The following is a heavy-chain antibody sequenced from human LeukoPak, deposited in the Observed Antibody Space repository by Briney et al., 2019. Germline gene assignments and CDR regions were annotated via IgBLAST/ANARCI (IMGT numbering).Heavy chain of an antibody. J-gene: IGHJ4*02. CDR3: AGGYCSSTSCRSSNHDY. CDR1: GYTFTGYY. Sequence: ASVKVSCKASGYTFTGYYMHWVRQAPGQGLEWMGWINPNSGGTNYAQKFQGRVTMTRDTSISTAYMELSRLRSDDMAVYYCAGGYCSSTSCRSSNHDYWGQGTLVTVSS. D-gene: IGHD2-2*01. V-gene: IGHV1-2*02. CDR2: INPNSGGT.